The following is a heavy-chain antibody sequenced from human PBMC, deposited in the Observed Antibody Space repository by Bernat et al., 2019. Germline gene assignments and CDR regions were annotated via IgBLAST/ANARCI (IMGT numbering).Heavy chain of an antibody. CDR2: TYYRSKWYN. V-gene: IGHV6-1*01. Sequence: QVQLQQSGPGLVKPSQTLSLTCAISGDSVSSNSAAWNWIRQSPSRGLEWLGRTYYRSKWYNDYAVSVESRITINPDTSKNQFSLQLNSVTPEDTAVYYCARDYYGSGSYPRLVGFDPWGQGTLVTVSS. D-gene: IGHD3-10*01. CDR1: GDSVSSNSAA. J-gene: IGHJ5*02. CDR3: ARDYYGSGSYPRLVGFDP.